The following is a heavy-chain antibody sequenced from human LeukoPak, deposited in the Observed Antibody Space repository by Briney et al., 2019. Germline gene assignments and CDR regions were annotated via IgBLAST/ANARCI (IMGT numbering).Heavy chain of an antibody. CDR2: ISSSSSYI. Sequence: GGSLRLSCAASGFTFSTYGMNWVRQAPGKGLEWVSSISSSSSYIYYADSVKGRFTISRDNSKNTLYLQMNSLRAEDTAVYYCAKDPDSSGYYYVGADYWGQGTLVTVSS. D-gene: IGHD3-22*01. J-gene: IGHJ4*02. CDR1: GFTFSTYG. CDR3: AKDPDSSGYYYVGADY. V-gene: IGHV3-21*04.